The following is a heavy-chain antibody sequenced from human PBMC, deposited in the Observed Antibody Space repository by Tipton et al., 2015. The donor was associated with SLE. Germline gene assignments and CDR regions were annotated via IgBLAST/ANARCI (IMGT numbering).Heavy chain of an antibody. J-gene: IGHJ3*02. D-gene: IGHD1-26*01. CDR1: GITLSQFD. V-gene: IGHV3-7*01. CDR3: ARGDFVGAAFVDAFDI. Sequence: SLRLSCTTSGITLSQFDMNWVRQAPGKGLEWVANIKPDGSEGFYVESVKGRFTISRDNAQDSLYLQMNSLRAEDTAVYYCARGDFVGAAFVDAFDIWGQGTVVTVSS. CDR2: IKPDGSEG.